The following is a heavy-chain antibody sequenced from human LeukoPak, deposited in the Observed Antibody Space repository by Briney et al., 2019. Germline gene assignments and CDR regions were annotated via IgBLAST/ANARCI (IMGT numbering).Heavy chain of an antibody. CDR3: ARGGWDTMVRGALIRYYYYYYMDV. Sequence: PGGSLRLSCAASGFTVSSNYMSWVRQAPGKGLEWVSVIYSGGSTYYADSVKGRFTISRDNSKNTLYLQMNSLRAEDTAVYYCARGGWDTMVRGALIRYYYYYYMDVWGKGTTVTISS. J-gene: IGHJ6*03. CDR1: GFTVSSNY. V-gene: IGHV3-66*01. CDR2: IYSGGST. D-gene: IGHD3-10*01.